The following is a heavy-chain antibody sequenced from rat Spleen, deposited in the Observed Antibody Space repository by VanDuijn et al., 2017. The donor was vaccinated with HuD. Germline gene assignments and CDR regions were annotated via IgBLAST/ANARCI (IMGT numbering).Heavy chain of an antibody. D-gene: IGHD1-1*01. CDR3: ATTPLYYSADPYYFDY. CDR1: GFTFSTFP. V-gene: IGHV5-46*01. CDR2: ISPSGGGT. J-gene: IGHJ2*01. Sequence: EVQLVESDGGLVQPGRSLKLSCTASGFTFSTFPMVWVRQAPKKGLEWVASISPSGGGTWHRDSVKGRFTVSRDNAENTVYLQMNSLRSEDTATYYCATTPLYYSADPYYFDYWGQGVMVTVSS.